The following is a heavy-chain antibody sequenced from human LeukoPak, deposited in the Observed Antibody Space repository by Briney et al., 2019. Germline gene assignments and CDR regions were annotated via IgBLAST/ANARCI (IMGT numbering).Heavy chain of an antibody. Sequence: PGGSLRLSCAASGFTFSNSAMAWVRQTPGEGLEWVSAISDSGGDTIYTDSVKGRFTISREDAKNYFFLQMNSLRAGDTAVYFCAALGDSIYWGQGTLVTVSS. CDR2: ISDSGGDT. D-gene: IGHD1-26*01. CDR3: AALGDSIY. V-gene: IGHV3-23*01. J-gene: IGHJ4*02. CDR1: GFTFSNSA.